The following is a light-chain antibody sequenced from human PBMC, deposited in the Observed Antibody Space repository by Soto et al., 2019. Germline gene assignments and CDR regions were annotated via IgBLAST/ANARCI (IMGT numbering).Light chain of an antibody. Sequence: EIVLTQSPATLSLSPGERATLSCRASQSVSNFLAWYQQKPGQAPRLLISDASNSAAGIPGRFSGSGSGTDFSLTISSLEPEDFAVYYCQERSNWPWTFGQGNKVEIK. V-gene: IGKV3-11*01. CDR3: QERSNWPWT. CDR2: DAS. J-gene: IGKJ1*01. CDR1: QSVSNF.